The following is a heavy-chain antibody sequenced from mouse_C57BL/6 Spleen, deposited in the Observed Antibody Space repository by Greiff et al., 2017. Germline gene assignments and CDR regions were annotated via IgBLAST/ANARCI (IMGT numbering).Heavy chain of an antibody. CDR3: ARRGGSSSWFAY. J-gene: IGHJ3*01. CDR1: GYTFTSYW. D-gene: IGHD1-1*01. V-gene: IGHV1-69*01. Sequence: QVHVKQPGAELVMPGASVKLSCKASGYTFTSYWMHWVKQRPGQGLEWIGEIDPSDSYTNYNQKFKGKSTLTVDKSSSTAYMQLSSLTSEDSAVYYCARRGGSSSWFAYWGQGTLVTVSA. CDR2: IDPSDSYT.